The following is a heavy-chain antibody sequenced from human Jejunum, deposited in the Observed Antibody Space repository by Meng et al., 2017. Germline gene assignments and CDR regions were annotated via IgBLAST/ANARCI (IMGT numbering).Heavy chain of an antibody. CDR1: GGSVGRAGYQ. J-gene: IGHJ4*02. CDR2: ANT. V-gene: IGHV4-61*08. D-gene: IGHD1-26*01. Sequence: QVQLQEPGPGPVRPSETLSLICTVSGGSVGRAGYQWGWIRQPPGRGLEWIGYANTNYNPSLKRRVTISLDTSRNLFSLSLTSVTAADTAVYYCARDSMGSLDYWGQGILVTVSS. CDR3: ARDSMGSLDY.